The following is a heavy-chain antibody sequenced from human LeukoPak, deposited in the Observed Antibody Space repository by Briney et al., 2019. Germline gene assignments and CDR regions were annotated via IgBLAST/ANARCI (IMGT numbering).Heavy chain of an antibody. V-gene: IGHV4-59*12. CDR2: IYYSGST. Sequence: SETLSLTCTVSGGSISSYYWSWIRQPPGKGLEWIGYIYYSGSTNYNPSLKSRVTMSVDTSKNQFSLKLTSVTAADAAVYYCARDGGYTSHDYWGQGTLVTVSS. CDR3: ARDGGYTSHDY. J-gene: IGHJ4*02. CDR1: GGSISSYY. D-gene: IGHD6-19*01.